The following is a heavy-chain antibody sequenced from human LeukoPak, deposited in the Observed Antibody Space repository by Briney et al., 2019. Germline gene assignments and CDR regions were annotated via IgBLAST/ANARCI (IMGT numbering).Heavy chain of an antibody. CDR2: IYYSGST. CDR3: ARESGSYSSSYRFDS. Sequence: PSETLSLTCAVSGGSISSGGYSWSWIRQPPGKGLEWIGYIYYSGSTNYNPSLKSRVTISVDTSKNQFSLHLNSVTPEDTAVYYCARESGSYSSSYRFDSWGQGTLVTVSS. CDR1: GGSISSGGYS. V-gene: IGHV4-61*08. D-gene: IGHD6-6*01. J-gene: IGHJ4*02.